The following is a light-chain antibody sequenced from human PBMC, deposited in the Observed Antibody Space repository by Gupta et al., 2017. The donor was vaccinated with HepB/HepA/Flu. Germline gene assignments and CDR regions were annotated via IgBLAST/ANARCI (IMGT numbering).Light chain of an antibody. Sequence: QSVLPQPPPVSAAPGQRVTISCTGSSSNIGAGYDVHWYQQLPGTAPKLLLYGNSNRPSGVPDRFSGSKSGTSASLAITGLQAEDEADYYCQSYDSSLSVWVFGGGTKLTVL. V-gene: IGLV1-40*01. J-gene: IGLJ3*02. CDR2: GNS. CDR1: SSNIGAGYD. CDR3: QSYDSSLSVWV.